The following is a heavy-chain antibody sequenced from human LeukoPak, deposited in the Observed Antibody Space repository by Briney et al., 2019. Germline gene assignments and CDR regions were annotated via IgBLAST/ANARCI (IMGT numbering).Heavy chain of an antibody. CDR1: GGSISSYY. D-gene: IGHD1-7*01. Sequence: SETLSLTCTVSGGSISSYYWSWIRQPAGKGLEWIGYIYYSGSTNYNPSLKSRVTISVDTSKNQFSLKLSSVTAADTAVYYCARSITGTTLDYWGQGTLVTVSS. CDR2: IYYSGST. J-gene: IGHJ4*02. CDR3: ARSITGTTLDY. V-gene: IGHV4-59*08.